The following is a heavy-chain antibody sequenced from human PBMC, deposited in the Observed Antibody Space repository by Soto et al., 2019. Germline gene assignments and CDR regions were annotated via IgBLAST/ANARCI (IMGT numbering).Heavy chain of an antibody. V-gene: IGHV1-8*01. Sequence: ASVNVSCKASGYTFTSYDINWVRQATGQGLEWMGWMNPNSGNTGYAQKFQGRVTMTRNTSISTAYMELSSLRSEDTAVYYCARGNTVVRGVIRRPAFDIWGQGTMVTVSS. CDR1: GYTFTSYD. J-gene: IGHJ3*02. CDR2: MNPNSGNT. D-gene: IGHD3-10*01. CDR3: ARGNTVVRGVIRRPAFDI.